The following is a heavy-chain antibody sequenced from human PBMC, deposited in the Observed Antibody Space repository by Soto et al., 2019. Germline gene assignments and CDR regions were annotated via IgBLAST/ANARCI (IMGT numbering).Heavy chain of an antibody. CDR1: GGTFSRYT. CDR2: ITPMFGTP. J-gene: IGHJ4*02. D-gene: IGHD3-22*01. CDR3: ARDATLYDSSAYYYLY. V-gene: IGHV1-69*13. Sequence: SVKVSCKASGGTFSRYTITWVRQAPGQGLEWMGGITPMFGTPNYAQKFQGRVTITADESTSTAYMELSSLRSEDTAMYYCARDATLYDSSAYYYLYWGQGTLVTVSS.